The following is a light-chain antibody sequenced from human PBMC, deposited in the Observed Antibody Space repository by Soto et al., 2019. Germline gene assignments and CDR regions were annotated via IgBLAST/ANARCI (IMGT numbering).Light chain of an antibody. CDR2: GAS. CDR3: QQYGSSPPYT. Sequence: EIVLTQSPGTLSLSPGERATLSCRASQSVSSSYLVWYQQRPGRAPRLLIYGASNRATGIPDRFSGSGSGTDFTLTISRLEPEDFAVYYCQQYGSSPPYTFGQGTKLEIK. CDR1: QSVSSSY. V-gene: IGKV3-20*01. J-gene: IGKJ2*01.